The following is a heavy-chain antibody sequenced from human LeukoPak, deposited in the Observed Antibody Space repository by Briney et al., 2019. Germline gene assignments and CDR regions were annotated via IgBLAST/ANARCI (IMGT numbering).Heavy chain of an antibody. D-gene: IGHD5-24*01. Sequence: SQTLSLTCTVSCGSISSGDYYWSWIRQPPGKGLEWIGYIYYSGSTYYNPPLKSRVTILVDTSKNQFSLKLSSVTAADTAVYYCARDGYNRIDYWGQGTLVTVSS. CDR2: IYYSGST. V-gene: IGHV4-30-4*08. J-gene: IGHJ4*02. CDR1: CGSISSGDYY. CDR3: ARDGYNRIDY.